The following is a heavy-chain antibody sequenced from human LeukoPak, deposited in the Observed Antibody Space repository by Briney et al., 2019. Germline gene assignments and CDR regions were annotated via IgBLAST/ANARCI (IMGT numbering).Heavy chain of an antibody. V-gene: IGHV4-39*01. CDR3: ARQHPYGGNSFDP. CDR1: GGSIFSSNSY. D-gene: IGHD4-23*01. J-gene: IGHJ5*02. Sequence: PSETLSLTCTVSGGSIFSSNSYWGWIRQPPGKGLEWIGSIYYSGNTYYNPSLKSRVTISVDTSKNQFSLKLSSVTATDTAVYYCARQHPYGGNSFDPWGQGTLVIVSS. CDR2: IYYSGNT.